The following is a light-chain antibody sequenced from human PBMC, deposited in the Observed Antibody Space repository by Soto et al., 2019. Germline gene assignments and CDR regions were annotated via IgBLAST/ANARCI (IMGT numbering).Light chain of an antibody. CDR2: AAS. CDR3: QQYYSYPWT. V-gene: IGKV1-8*01. CDR1: QGISSY. Sequence: AIRMTQSPSSLSASTGDRVTITCRASQGISSYLAWYQQKPGKAPKLLIYAASTLQSGVPSRFSGSGSWTDFTLTISSLQSEDFATYYCQQYYSYPWTFGQGTKVEIK. J-gene: IGKJ1*01.